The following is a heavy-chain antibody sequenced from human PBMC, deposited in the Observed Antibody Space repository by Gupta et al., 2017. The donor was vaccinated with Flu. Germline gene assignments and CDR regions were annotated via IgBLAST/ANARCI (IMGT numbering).Heavy chain of an antibody. CDR2: INHSGST. Sequence: QVQLQQWGAGLLKPSETLSLTCAVYGGSFSGYYWSWIRQPPGKGLEWIGEINHSGSTNYNPSLKSRVTISVDTSKNQFSLKLSSVTAADTAVYYCARLRMRLHSSSWYSYYYGMDVWGQGTTVTVSS. V-gene: IGHV4-34*01. CDR3: ARLRMRLHSSSWYSYYYGMDV. D-gene: IGHD6-13*01. J-gene: IGHJ6*02. CDR1: GGSFSGYY.